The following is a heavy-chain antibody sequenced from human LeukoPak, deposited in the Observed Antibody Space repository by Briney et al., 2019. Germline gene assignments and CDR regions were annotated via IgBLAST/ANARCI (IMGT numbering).Heavy chain of an antibody. CDR1: GFTVSSNY. CDR3: ARDSRYGGNSFDY. Sequence: GGSLRLSCAASGFTVSSNYMNWVRQAPGKGLEWVSYISSSSSTIYYADSVKGRFTISRDNAKNSLYLQMNSLRAEGTAVYYCARDSRYGGNSFDYWGQGTLVTVSS. D-gene: IGHD4-23*01. CDR2: ISSSSSTI. V-gene: IGHV3-48*01. J-gene: IGHJ4*02.